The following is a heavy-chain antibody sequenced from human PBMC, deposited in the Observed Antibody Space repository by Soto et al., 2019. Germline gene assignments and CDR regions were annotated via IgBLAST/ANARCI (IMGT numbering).Heavy chain of an antibody. Sequence: ASVKVSCKASGYTFTSYAMHWVRQAPGQRLEWMGWINAGNGNTKYSQKFQGRVTITRDTSASTAYMELSSLRSEDTAVYYCAREGAKWLEAFDIWGQGTMVTVSS. J-gene: IGHJ3*02. CDR3: AREGAKWLEAFDI. V-gene: IGHV1-3*01. CDR1: GYTFTSYA. D-gene: IGHD5-12*01. CDR2: INAGNGNT.